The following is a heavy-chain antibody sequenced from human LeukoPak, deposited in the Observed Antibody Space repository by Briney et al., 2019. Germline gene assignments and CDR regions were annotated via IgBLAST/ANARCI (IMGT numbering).Heavy chain of an antibody. CDR2: TNEDGSYA. CDR3: ARPRGGYSYGYNY. J-gene: IGHJ4*02. CDR1: GFTLSSYW. Sequence: GGSLRLSCAASGFTLSSYWVHWVRQPPGKGLMWLSRTNEDGSYAEFADSVKGRFTISRDNAKNTVYLQMNSLRTEDTAVYYCARPRGGYSYGYNYWGQGTLVTVSS. D-gene: IGHD5-18*01. V-gene: IGHV3-74*03.